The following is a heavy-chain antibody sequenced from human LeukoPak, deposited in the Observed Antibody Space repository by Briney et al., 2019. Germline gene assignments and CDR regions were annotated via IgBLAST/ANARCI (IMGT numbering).Heavy chain of an antibody. V-gene: IGHV3-74*01. CDR3: ARDVTAYYYDSSGYYYEGGGHAFDI. Sequence: QPGGTLRLSCAASGFTFSSYWMHWVRQAPGKGLVWVSRINSDGSSTSYADSVKGRFTISRDNAKNTLYLQMNSLRAEDTAVYYCARDVTAYYYDSSGYYYEGGGHAFDIWGQGTMVTVSS. CDR2: INSDGSST. D-gene: IGHD3-22*01. J-gene: IGHJ3*02. CDR1: GFTFSSYW.